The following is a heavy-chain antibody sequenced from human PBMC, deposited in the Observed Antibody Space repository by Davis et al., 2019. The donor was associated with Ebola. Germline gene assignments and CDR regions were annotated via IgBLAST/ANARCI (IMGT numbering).Heavy chain of an antibody. CDR2: IKSKTDGGTT. J-gene: IGHJ6*04. D-gene: IGHD4-11*01. CDR3: TTVGTVTTDGMDV. Sequence: GESLKISCAASGFTFSDYYMSWIRQAPGKGLEWVGRIKSKTDGGTTDYAAPVKGRFTISRDDSKNTLYLQMNSLKTEDTAVYYCTTVGTVTTDGMDVWGKGTTVTVSS. CDR1: GFTFSDYY. V-gene: IGHV3-15*01.